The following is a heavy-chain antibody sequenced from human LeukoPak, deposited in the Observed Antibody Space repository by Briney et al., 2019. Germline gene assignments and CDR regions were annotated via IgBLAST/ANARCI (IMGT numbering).Heavy chain of an antibody. D-gene: IGHD2-2*02. V-gene: IGHV1-69*01. CDR1: GGTFSSYA. CDR2: IIPIFGTA. CDR3: ARERGYCSSSACYTSDAFDI. Sequence: SVKVSCKASGGTFSSYAISWVRQAPGQGLEWMGGIIPIFGTANYAQKFRGRVTITADESTSTAYMELSSLRSEDTAVYYCARERGYCSSSACYTSDAFDIWGQGTMVTVSS. J-gene: IGHJ3*02.